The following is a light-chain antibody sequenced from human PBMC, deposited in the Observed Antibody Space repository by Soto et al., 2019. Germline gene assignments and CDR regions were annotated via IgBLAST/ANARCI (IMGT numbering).Light chain of an antibody. CDR2: AVS. CDR3: QQYNKWPLT. Sequence: EIMMTQAPGTLSASPGERATLSCRASQSVSSNLAWYQQNPGQAPRPLIYAVSTMAPGIPARFSGSGSGTEFTLTISSLQSENFAVYYCQQYNKWPLTFGQGTKVEI. CDR1: QSVSSN. J-gene: IGKJ1*01. V-gene: IGKV3-15*01.